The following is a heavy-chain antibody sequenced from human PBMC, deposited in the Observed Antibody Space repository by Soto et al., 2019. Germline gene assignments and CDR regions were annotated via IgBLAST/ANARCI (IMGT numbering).Heavy chain of an antibody. CDR3: ATTQTETTYPFDI. Sequence: QVQLQESGPGLVKPSQTLSLTCTVSGGSISSDDYYWSWIRQRPGRGLGWIGYIYNSGSTYYNPSLTNRTXXSXAXXKNQISLKQSSVTAGDAAIYDCATTQTETTYPFDIWGQGTMVTVSP. J-gene: IGHJ3*02. CDR2: IYNSGST. V-gene: IGHV4-31*03. D-gene: IGHD4-4*01. CDR1: GGSISSDDYY.